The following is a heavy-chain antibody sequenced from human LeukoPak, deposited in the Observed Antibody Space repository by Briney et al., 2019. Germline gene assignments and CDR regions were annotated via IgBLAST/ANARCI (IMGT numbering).Heavy chain of an antibody. D-gene: IGHD3-3*01. J-gene: IGHJ5*02. V-gene: IGHV4-39*01. CDR1: GGSISSSSYY. Sequence: PSGTLSLTCTVSGGSISSSSYYWGWIRQPPGKGLEWIGSIYYGGSTYYNPSLKSRVTISVDTSKNQFSLKLSSVTAEDTAVYYCARLERITIFGVVIITGWFDPWGQGTLVTVSS. CDR3: ARLERITIFGVVIITGWFDP. CDR2: IYYGGST.